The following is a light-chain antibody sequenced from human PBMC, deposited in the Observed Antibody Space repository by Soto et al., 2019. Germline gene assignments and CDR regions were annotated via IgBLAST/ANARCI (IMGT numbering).Light chain of an antibody. CDR2: DAS. CDR1: QSISRY. Sequence: EIVLTQSPATLSLSPGDRATLSCRASQSISRYLAWYQQKPGQAPRLLIYDASNRATGIPARFSGSGSGTDFALTSSSLEPEDFAIYYCQQRSDWPLTFGGGTKVEIK. J-gene: IGKJ4*02. V-gene: IGKV3-11*01. CDR3: QQRSDWPLT.